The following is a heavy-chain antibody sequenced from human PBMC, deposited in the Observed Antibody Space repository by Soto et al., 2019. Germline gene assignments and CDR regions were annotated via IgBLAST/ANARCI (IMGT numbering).Heavy chain of an antibody. Sequence: SETLSLTCAVSGGSIGSSNGWSWVRQPPGKGLEWIGEIYHSGSTNYNPSLKSRVTISVDKSKNQFSLKLSSVTAADTAVYYCVRGGYDFWSGYYTGWYFDYWGQGTLVTVSS. V-gene: IGHV4-4*02. CDR2: IYHSGST. D-gene: IGHD3-3*01. CDR1: GGSIGSSNG. J-gene: IGHJ4*02. CDR3: VRGGYDFWSGYYTGWYFDY.